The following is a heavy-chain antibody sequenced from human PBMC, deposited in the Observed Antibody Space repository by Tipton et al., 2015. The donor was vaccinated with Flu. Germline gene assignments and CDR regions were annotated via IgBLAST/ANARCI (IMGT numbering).Heavy chain of an antibody. CDR3: ARVSSADDYYYDGMDV. V-gene: IGHV4-4*02. CDR2: IYHSGST. CDR1: GGSISGNFW. Sequence: TLSLTCAVSGGSISGNFWWSWVRQTPGKGLEWIGEIYHSGSTNRNPSLKSRLTMSVDKSKNQFSLRLSSVTAADTAVYYCARVSSADDYYYDGMDVWGQGITVTVSS. J-gene: IGHJ6*02.